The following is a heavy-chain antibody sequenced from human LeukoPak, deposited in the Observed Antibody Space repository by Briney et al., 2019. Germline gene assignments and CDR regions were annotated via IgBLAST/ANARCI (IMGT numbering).Heavy chain of an antibody. Sequence: GESLKISCKGSGYSFASYWIGWVRQMPGKGLEWMGSIYPGDSDTRYSPSFRGQVTISGDKSISTAYLQWISLKVSDTAMYYCARVGGFSRNWFDSWGQGTLVTVSS. CDR2: IYPGDSDT. V-gene: IGHV5-51*01. CDR3: ARVGGFSRNWFDS. CDR1: GYSFASYW. D-gene: IGHD3-3*02. J-gene: IGHJ5*01.